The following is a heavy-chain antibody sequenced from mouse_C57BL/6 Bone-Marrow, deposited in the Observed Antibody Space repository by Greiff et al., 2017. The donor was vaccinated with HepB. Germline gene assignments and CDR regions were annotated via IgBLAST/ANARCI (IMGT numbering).Heavy chain of an antibody. D-gene: IGHD1-1*01. Sequence: QVQLQQPGAELVKPGASVKMSCKASGYTFTSYWITWVKQRPGQGLEWIGDIYPGSGSTNYNEKFKSKATLTVDTSSSTAYMQLSSLTSEDSAVYYCARRPTSQIYYYGRWYFDVWGTGTTVTVSS. CDR2: IYPGSGST. CDR3: ARRPTSQIYYYGRWYFDV. V-gene: IGHV1-55*01. J-gene: IGHJ1*03. CDR1: GYTFTSYW.